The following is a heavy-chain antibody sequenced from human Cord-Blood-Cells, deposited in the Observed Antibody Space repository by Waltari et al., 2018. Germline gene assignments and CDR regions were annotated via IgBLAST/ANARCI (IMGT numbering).Heavy chain of an antibody. V-gene: IGHV2-26*01. CDR1: RFSLSNARMG. CDR3: ARIQQDILTGYYYFDY. Sequence: QVTLKESGPVLVKPTETLTLTCTVSRFSLSNARMGVSWIRQPPGKALEWLAHIFSNDEKSYSTSLKSRLTISKDTSKSQVVLTMTNMDPVDTATYYCARIQQDILTGYYYFDYWGQGTLVTVSS. D-gene: IGHD3-9*01. J-gene: IGHJ4*02. CDR2: IFSNDEK.